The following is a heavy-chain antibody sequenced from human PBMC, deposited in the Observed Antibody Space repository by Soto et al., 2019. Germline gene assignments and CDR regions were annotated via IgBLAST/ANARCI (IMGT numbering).Heavy chain of an antibody. CDR3: ARADSPHCSSTSCYVYGMDV. V-gene: IGHV3-48*02. CDR2: ISSSSSTI. CDR1: GFTFSSYS. D-gene: IGHD2-2*01. Sequence: EVQLVESGGGLVQPGGSLRLSCAASGFTFSSYSMNWVRQAPGKGLEWVSYISSSSSTIYYADSVKGRFTISRDNAKNSLYLQMNSLGDEDTAVYYCARADSPHCSSTSCYVYGMDVWGQGTTVTVSS. J-gene: IGHJ6*02.